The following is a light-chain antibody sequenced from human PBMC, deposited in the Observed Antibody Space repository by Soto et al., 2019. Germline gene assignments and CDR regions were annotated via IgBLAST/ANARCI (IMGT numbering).Light chain of an antibody. CDR3: QQYNNWPGT. J-gene: IGKJ1*01. CDR2: GAS. Sequence: EIVMTQSPATLSVSPGERATLSCRASQSVSSNLAWYQQKPGQAPRLLIYGASSRATGIPVRFSGSGSGTEFTLTISSLPSEDFAVYYCQQYNNWPGTFGQGTKVDIK. CDR1: QSVSSN. V-gene: IGKV3-15*01.